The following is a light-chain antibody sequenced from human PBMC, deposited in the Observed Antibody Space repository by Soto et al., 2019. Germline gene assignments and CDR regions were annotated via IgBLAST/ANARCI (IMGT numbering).Light chain of an antibody. CDR2: DAS. CDR1: QSVGSY. Sequence: EIVLTQSPATLSLSPGERATLSCRASQSVGSYLVWYQQKPGQAPRLLIYDASKRATGIPERFSGSGSGTEFTLTISSLEPEDFAAYYCQQRNDWPRVFGGGTKVEMK. V-gene: IGKV3-11*01. J-gene: IGKJ4*01. CDR3: QQRNDWPRV.